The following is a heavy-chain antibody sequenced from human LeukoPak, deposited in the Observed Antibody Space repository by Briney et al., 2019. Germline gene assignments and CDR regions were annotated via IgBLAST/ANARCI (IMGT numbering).Heavy chain of an antibody. J-gene: IGHJ5*02. CDR1: GFIFTDYW. V-gene: IGHV3-74*01. CDR2: ISGDGRGT. D-gene: IGHD2-2*01. CDR3: ARDPARALDIVVVAP. Sequence: PGGSLRLSCAASGFIFTDYWMHWVRQGPGKELVWVARISGDGRGTTYADSVKGRFTISRDNAKNSLYLQMNSLRAEDTAVYYCARDPARALDIVVVAPWGQGTLVTVSS.